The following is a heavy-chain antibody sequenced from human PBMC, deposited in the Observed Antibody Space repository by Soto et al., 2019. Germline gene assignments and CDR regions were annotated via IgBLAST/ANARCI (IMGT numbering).Heavy chain of an antibody. Sequence: GASVKVSCKASGYTFTGYYMHWVRQAPGQGLEWMGWINPNSGGTNYAQKFQGRVTMTRDTSISTAYMELSRLRSDDTAVYYCARVVVDERNNWFDPWGQGNLVTVSS. CDR1: GYTFTGYY. J-gene: IGHJ5*02. CDR2: INPNSGGT. V-gene: IGHV1-2*02. CDR3: ARVVVDERNNWFDP. D-gene: IGHD2-15*01.